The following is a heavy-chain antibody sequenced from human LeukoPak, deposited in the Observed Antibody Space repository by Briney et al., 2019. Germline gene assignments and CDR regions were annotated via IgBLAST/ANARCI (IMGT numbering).Heavy chain of an antibody. D-gene: IGHD1-26*01. CDR2: ITGGAENT. CDR1: GFTFSGHA. Sequence: GESLRLSCAASGFTFSGHAMSWVRQAPGKGLNWLSTITGGAENTYYAGSVKGRFTISRDNSKNTVYLQMDSLRVEDTAVYYCAKVLSGSQDYWGQGTLVTVFS. CDR3: AKVLSGSQDY. V-gene: IGHV3-23*01. J-gene: IGHJ4*02.